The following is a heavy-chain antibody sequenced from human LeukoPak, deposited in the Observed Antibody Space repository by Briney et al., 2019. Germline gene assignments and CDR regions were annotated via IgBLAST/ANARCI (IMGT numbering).Heavy chain of an antibody. V-gene: IGHV4-59*01. CDR2: IYYSGNT. Sequence: SETLSLTCTVSGGSISPYYWSWIRQPPGKGLEWIGYIYYSGNTKYNPSLKSRGIISVDTSKNQFSLKLRSVNAEDTAVYYCARDWRPGDTAMVTSVGFVDYWGQGTLVTVSS. CDR1: GGSISPYY. CDR3: ARDWRPGDTAMVTSVGFVDY. D-gene: IGHD5-18*01. J-gene: IGHJ4*02.